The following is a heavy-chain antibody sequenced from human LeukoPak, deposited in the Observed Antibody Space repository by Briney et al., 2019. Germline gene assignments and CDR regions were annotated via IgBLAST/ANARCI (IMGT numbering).Heavy chain of an antibody. V-gene: IGHV4-59*06. J-gene: IGHJ3*02. CDR2: IYYSGST. D-gene: IGHD3-9*01. Sequence: SETLSLTCTVSGGSISSYYWSWIRQHPGKGLEWIGYIYYSGSTYYNPSLKSRVTISVDTSKNQFSLKLSSVTAADTAVYYCARYREYYDILTGYAHDAFDIWGQGTMVTVSS. CDR3: ARYREYYDILTGYAHDAFDI. CDR1: GGSISSYY.